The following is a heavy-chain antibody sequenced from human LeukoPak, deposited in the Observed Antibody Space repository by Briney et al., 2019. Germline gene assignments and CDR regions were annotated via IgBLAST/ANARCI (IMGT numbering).Heavy chain of an antibody. D-gene: IGHD3-22*01. CDR1: GYSISSGYY. Sequence: PSETLSLTCTISGYSISSGYYWGWIRQPPGKGLEWIGSIYHSGSTYYNPSLKSRVTISVDTSKNQFSLKLSSVTAADTAVYYCARISDGAYYDSSGYYYEVDYWGQGTLVTVSS. CDR3: ARISDGAYYDSSGYYYEVDY. CDR2: IYHSGST. J-gene: IGHJ4*02. V-gene: IGHV4-38-2*02.